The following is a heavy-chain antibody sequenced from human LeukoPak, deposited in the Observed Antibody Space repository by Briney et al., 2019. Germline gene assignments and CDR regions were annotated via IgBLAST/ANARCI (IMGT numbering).Heavy chain of an antibody. D-gene: IGHD3-10*01. CDR1: GYTFTGYY. J-gene: IGHJ4*02. CDR2: INPNSGGT. V-gene: IGHV1-2*02. CDR3: ARDSDPTYYFDSGPYHAY. Sequence: ASVKVSCKASGYTFTGYYMHWVRQAPGQGLEWMGWINPNSGGTNYAQKFQGRVTMTRDTSISTAYMELSRLRSDDTAVYYCARDSDPTYYFDSGPYHAYWGQGTLVTVSS.